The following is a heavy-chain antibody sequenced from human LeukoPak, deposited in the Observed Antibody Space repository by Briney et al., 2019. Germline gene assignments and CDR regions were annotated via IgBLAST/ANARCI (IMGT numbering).Heavy chain of an antibody. CDR3: ARVLYSSSSRFDY. Sequence: SETLSLTCAVYGGSFSGYYWRWIRQPPGKGREWIGEINHSGSTNYNPSLKSRVTISVDSSKNQFSLKLSSVTAADTAVYYCARVLYSSSSRFDYWGQGTLVTVSS. V-gene: IGHV4-34*01. D-gene: IGHD6-6*01. CDR2: INHSGST. CDR1: GGSFSGYY. J-gene: IGHJ4*02.